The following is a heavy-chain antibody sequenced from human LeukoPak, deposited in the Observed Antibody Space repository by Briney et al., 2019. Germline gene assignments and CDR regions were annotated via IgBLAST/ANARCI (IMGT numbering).Heavy chain of an antibody. CDR2: INLSNGGT. D-gene: IGHD6-13*01. CDR3: ARDRYTSSWTAAFDF. V-gene: IGHV1-2*02. CDR1: GYSFIAYF. Sequence: GASVKVSCKASGYSFIAYFIHWVRQAPGPGPEWMGWINLSNGGTKYAPNFQGRVTVTWDTSMSTAHMELISLRSDDTAVYYCARDRYTSSWTAAFDFWGQGTLVTVSS. J-gene: IGHJ4*02.